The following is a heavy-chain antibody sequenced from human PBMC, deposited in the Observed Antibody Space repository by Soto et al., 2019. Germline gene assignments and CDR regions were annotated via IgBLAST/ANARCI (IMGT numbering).Heavy chain of an antibody. CDR2: IYYSGST. CDR1: GGSISSYY. J-gene: IGHJ6*02. CDR3: ARERAVEAGTDYYYYGMDV. V-gene: IGHV4-59*01. D-gene: IGHD6-13*01. Sequence: SETLSLTCTVSGGSISSYYWSWIRQPPGKGLEWIGYIYYSGSTNYNPSLKSRVTISVDTSKNQFSLKLSSVTAADTAVYYCARERAVEAGTDYYYYGMDVWGQGTTVTVSS.